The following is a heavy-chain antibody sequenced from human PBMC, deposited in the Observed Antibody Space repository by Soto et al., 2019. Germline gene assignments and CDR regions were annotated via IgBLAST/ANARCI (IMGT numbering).Heavy chain of an antibody. D-gene: IGHD3-10*01. J-gene: IGHJ6*03. Sequence: SETLSLTCAVYGGSPSVYPWSWIRQTPGKGLEWIGEINDSGNIHYNPSLKSRVTILLDTPRKQISLKLSAVTAADSAVYYCARGLILWFGELSRRGGYYYYMDVWGKGTTVTVSS. CDR2: INDSGNI. V-gene: IGHV4-34*01. CDR3: ARGLILWFGELSRRGGYYYYMDV. CDR1: GGSPSVYP.